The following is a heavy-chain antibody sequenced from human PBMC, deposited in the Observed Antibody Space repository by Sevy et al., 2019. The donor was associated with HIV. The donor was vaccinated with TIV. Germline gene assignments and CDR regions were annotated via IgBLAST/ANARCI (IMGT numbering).Heavy chain of an antibody. J-gene: IGHJ4*02. V-gene: IGHV3-23*01. CDR1: GFTFGYFA. D-gene: IGHD6-19*01. CDR3: AKDTSGWYDALDQ. Sequence: GGSLRLSCEASGFTFGYFAMSWVRQAPGKGLEWVSGISPNGATSHYAASVRGRFTISRDNSKNRMYLQTSSLRAEDTAQYYCAKDTSGWYDALDQWGQGTLVTVSS. CDR2: ISPNGATS.